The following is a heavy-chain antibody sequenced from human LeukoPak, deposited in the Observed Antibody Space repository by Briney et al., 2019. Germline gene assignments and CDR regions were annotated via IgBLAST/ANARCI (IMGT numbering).Heavy chain of an antibody. CDR3: ARNQYSGTYSPRDGMDV. CDR1: GYTFTSYG. V-gene: IGHV1-18*01. D-gene: IGHD1-26*01. CDR2: ISAYNGNT. Sequence: ASVKVSCKASGYTFTSYGISWVRQAPGQGLEWMGWISAYNGNTNYAQKLQGRVTMTTDTSTSTAYMELRSLRSDDTAVYYCARNQYSGTYSPRDGMDVWGKGTTVTVSS. J-gene: IGHJ6*04.